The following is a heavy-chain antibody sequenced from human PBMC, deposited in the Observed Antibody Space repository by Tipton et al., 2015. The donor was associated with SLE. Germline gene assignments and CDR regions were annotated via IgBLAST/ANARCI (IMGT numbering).Heavy chain of an antibody. D-gene: IGHD2-2*01. CDR2: IYYTGST. V-gene: IGHV4-59*08. Sequence: TLSLTCTVSGGSISRYYWSWIRQSPGKGLEWMGYIYYTGSTNYNPSLKSRVTISVDTSKNQFPLKLSSVTAADTAVYYCARRYASAYFDYWGQGTLVTVSS. J-gene: IGHJ4*02. CDR3: ARRYASAYFDY. CDR1: GGSISRYY.